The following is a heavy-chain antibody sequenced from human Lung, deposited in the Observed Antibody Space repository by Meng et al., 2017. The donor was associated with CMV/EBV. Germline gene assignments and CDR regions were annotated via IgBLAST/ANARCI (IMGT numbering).Heavy chain of an antibody. CDR3: ARGEYCSGGSCYFYYYMDV. J-gene: IGHJ6*03. CDR1: GFTFSSYA. CDR2: ITYDGSNK. D-gene: IGHD2-15*01. Sequence: GESLKISCAASGFTFSSYAMHWVRQAPGKGLEWVAVITYDGSNKYYADSVKGRFTISRDNSKNTLYLQMNSLRAEDTALYYCARGEYCSGGSCYFYYYMDVWGKGTTVTVSS. V-gene: IGHV3-30*04.